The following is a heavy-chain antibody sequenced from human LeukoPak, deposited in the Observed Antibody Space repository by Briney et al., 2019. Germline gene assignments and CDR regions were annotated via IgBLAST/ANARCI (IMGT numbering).Heavy chain of an antibody. V-gene: IGHV3-30*03. CDR2: ISHDGSHE. J-gene: IGHJ4*02. Sequence: PGGSLRLSCAASGFTFSNYGMHWVRQAPGKGLEWVAVISHDGSHEFYAGSVKGRFTISRDSSKNTLYLQMNSLRAEDTAVYFCARGRSARRCSTSCYYFDYWGQGTLVTVSS. D-gene: IGHD2-2*01. CDR1: GFTFSNYG. CDR3: ARGRSARRCSTSCYYFDY.